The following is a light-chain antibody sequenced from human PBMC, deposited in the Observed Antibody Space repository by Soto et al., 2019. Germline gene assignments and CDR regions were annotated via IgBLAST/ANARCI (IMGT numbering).Light chain of an antibody. CDR2: EVS. Sequence: SVLTQPPSASGSPGQSVTISCSGTSSDIGNYNYVSWYQQHPGKAPKLMIYEVSQRPSGVPDRFSGSKSGNTASLTVSGLQADDEADYYCCSYAGNNKKVFGTGTKVTVL. J-gene: IGLJ1*01. V-gene: IGLV2-8*01. CDR1: SSDIGNYNY. CDR3: CSYAGNNKKV.